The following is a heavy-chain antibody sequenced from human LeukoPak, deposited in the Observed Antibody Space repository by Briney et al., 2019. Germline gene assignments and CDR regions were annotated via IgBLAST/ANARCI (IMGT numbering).Heavy chain of an antibody. CDR3: ARPYYYDSRIDP. CDR2: MYYSGST. CDR1: GGSITSGDYY. Sequence: SQTLSLTCTVSGGSITSGDYYWRWIRQPPGKGLEWIAYMYYSGSTYYNPSLKSRFTMSAYTSKNQFSLKLSSVTAADTAVYYCARPYYYDSRIDPWGQGTLVTVSS. V-gene: IGHV4-30-4*01. J-gene: IGHJ5*02. D-gene: IGHD3-22*01.